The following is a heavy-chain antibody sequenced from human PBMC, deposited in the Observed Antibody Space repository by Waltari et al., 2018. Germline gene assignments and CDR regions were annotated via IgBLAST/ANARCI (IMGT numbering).Heavy chain of an antibody. CDR3: AKVSQRQQLVPFDY. CDR2: ISGSGGST. D-gene: IGHD6-13*01. CDR1: GFTFSSDA. Sequence: EVQLVESGGGLVQPGGSLRLSCAASGFTFSSDAMIWFRQALGKGLEWVSAISGSGGSTYYADSVKGRFTISRDNSKNTLYLHMNSLRAEDTDVYYWAKVSQRQQLVPFDYWGQGTLVTVSS. V-gene: IGHV3-23*04. J-gene: IGHJ4*02.